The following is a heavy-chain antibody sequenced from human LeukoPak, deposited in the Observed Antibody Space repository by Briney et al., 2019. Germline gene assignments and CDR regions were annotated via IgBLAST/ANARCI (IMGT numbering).Heavy chain of an antibody. V-gene: IGHV5-51*01. J-gene: IGHJ3*02. CDR3: AKGGSSSLRAFDI. CDR2: IYPGDSDT. Sequence: GESLKISCKGSGYSFTSYWIGWVRQMPGKGLEWMGIIYPGDSDTRYSPSFQGQVTISADKSITTAYLQWSTLGASDTAMYYCAKGGSSSLRAFDIWGQGTMVTVSS. CDR1: GYSFTSYW. D-gene: IGHD6-6*01.